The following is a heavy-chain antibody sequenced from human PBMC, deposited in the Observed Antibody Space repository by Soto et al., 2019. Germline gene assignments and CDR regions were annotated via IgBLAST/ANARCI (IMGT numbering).Heavy chain of an antibody. CDR3: ARRYGGNFDY. CDR1: GGSISSGGYY. D-gene: IGHD2-15*01. J-gene: IGHJ4*02. Sequence: SETLSLTCTVSGGSISSGGYYWSWIRQHPGKGLEWIGYIYYSGSTYYNPSLKSRVTISVDTSKNQFSLKLSSVTAADTAVCYCARRYGGNFDYWGQGTLVTVSS. V-gene: IGHV4-31*03. CDR2: IYYSGST.